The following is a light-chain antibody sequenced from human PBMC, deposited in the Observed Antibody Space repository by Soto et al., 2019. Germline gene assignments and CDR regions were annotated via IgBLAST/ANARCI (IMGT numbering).Light chain of an antibody. Sequence: AIRMTQSPSSFSASTGDRVTITCRASQGISSYLAWYQQKPGKAPKLLIYAASTLQSGVPSRFSGSGSGTDFTLTISCLQSEDFATYYCQQYYSYPRWTFGQGPKVDIK. J-gene: IGKJ1*01. CDR1: QGISSY. V-gene: IGKV1-8*01. CDR3: QQYYSYPRWT. CDR2: AAS.